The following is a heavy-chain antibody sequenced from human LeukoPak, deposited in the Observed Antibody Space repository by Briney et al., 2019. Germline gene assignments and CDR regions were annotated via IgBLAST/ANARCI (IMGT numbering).Heavy chain of an antibody. CDR2: IHFSGTT. Sequence: SETLSLTCTVSGGSISSGGYHWSWIRQHPGKGLEWIGHIHFSGTTYYNSSLKSRVAISVDTSKNQFSLKLSSVTAADTAVYYCARVGYSYGPLYFDYWGQGILVTISS. V-gene: IGHV4-31*03. J-gene: IGHJ4*02. CDR3: ARVGYSYGPLYFDY. CDR1: GGSISSGGYH. D-gene: IGHD5-18*01.